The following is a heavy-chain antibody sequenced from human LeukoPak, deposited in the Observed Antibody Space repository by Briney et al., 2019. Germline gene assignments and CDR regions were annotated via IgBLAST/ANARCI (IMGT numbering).Heavy chain of an antibody. J-gene: IGHJ4*02. Sequence: SETLSLTCAVYGGSFSGHYWSWIRQPPGKGLEWIGERNHLGSTNYNPSLKSRVTISVDTSKNQFSLRRSSVTAADTAVYYCGRYTSNWGRVEGDYWGRGTLVTVSS. V-gene: IGHV4-34*01. D-gene: IGHD6-13*01. CDR1: GGSFSGHY. CDR3: GRYTSNWGRVEGDY. CDR2: RNHLGST.